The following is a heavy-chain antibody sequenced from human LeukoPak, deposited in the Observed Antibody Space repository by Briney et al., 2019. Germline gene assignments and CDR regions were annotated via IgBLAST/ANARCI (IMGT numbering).Heavy chain of an antibody. J-gene: IGHJ3*02. D-gene: IGHD6-13*01. CDR2: IGPASDA. V-gene: IGHV3-13*01. CDR1: RFTFSSYD. Sequence: GGSLRLSCAASRFTFSSYDMHWVRQATGKGLEWVSGIGPASDAYYPGSVKGRFTISRENGKNYLYLEMNSLRAGDTAVYYCARRTKYSSSWYMGDAFDIWGQGTMVTVSS. CDR3: ARRTKYSSSWYMGDAFDI.